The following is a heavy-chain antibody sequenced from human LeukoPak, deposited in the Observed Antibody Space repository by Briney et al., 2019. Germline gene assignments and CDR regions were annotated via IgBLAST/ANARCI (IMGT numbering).Heavy chain of an antibody. D-gene: IGHD5-18*01. CDR2: MTTSGNTI. J-gene: IGHJ4*02. CDR1: GITFSGYS. V-gene: IGHV3-48*02. Sequence: GGSQPVPCVVSGITFSGYSMIWVRQAPGKGLEWLSFMTTSGNTIFYAESVKDRFTISRDKAKKSLCLQMNSLRDEDTAVYYCARVGGDTAVTMYFEYWGQGTLVTVSS. CDR3: ARVGGDTAVTMYFEY.